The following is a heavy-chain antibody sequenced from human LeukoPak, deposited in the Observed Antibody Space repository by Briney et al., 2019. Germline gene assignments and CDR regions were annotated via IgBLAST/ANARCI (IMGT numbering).Heavy chain of an antibody. V-gene: IGHV3-30-3*01. CDR1: GFTFSSYA. CDR2: ISYDGSNE. Sequence: PGGSLRLSCAASGFTFSSYAMHWVRQAPGKGLEWVAVISYDGSNEYYADSVKGRFTISRDNSKNTLYLQMNSLRAEDTAVYYCARDRRGYSYGYSYYYYGMDVWGQGTTVTVSS. J-gene: IGHJ6*02. CDR3: ARDRRGYSYGYSYYYYGMDV. D-gene: IGHD5-18*01.